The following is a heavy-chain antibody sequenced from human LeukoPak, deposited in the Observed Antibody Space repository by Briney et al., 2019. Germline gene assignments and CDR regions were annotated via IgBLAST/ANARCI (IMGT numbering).Heavy chain of an antibody. D-gene: IGHD6-19*01. CDR3: ARGVGSGWNFDY. J-gene: IGHJ4*02. Sequence: ASVKVSCKASGYTFTGYYMHWVRQAPGEGLEWMGWINPNSGDTNYAQKFQGRVTMTRDTSISTAYMELSRLRSDDTAVYYCARGVGSGWNFDYWGQGTLVTVSS. CDR2: INPNSGDT. CDR1: GYTFTGYY. V-gene: IGHV1-2*02.